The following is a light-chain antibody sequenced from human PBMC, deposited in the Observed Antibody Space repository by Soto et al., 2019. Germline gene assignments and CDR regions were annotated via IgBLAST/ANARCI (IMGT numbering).Light chain of an antibody. CDR2: EVS. CDR1: ISDVGGYDY. Sequence: QSPLTQPPSASGSPGQSVTISCTGTISDVGGYDYVSWYQQHPGKAPKLMIYEVSKRPSGVPDRFSGSKYGNTASLTVSGLQAEDEADYYCSSYAGSKIFSVFGTGTKVTVL. CDR3: SSYAGSKIFSV. V-gene: IGLV2-8*01. J-gene: IGLJ1*01.